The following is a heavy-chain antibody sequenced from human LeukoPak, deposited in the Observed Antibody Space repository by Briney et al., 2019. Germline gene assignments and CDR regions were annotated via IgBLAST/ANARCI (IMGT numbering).Heavy chain of an antibody. D-gene: IGHD3-22*01. CDR2: ISWNSGSI. J-gene: IGHJ4*02. CDR3: AKDITYDSSGYYD. Sequence: GGSLRLSCAASGFTFDDYAMHWVRQAPGKGLEWVSGISWNSGSIGYADSVKGRFTISRDNAKNSLYLQMNSLRAEDTALYYCAKDITYDSSGYYDWGQGTLVTVSS. V-gene: IGHV3-9*01. CDR1: GFTFDDYA.